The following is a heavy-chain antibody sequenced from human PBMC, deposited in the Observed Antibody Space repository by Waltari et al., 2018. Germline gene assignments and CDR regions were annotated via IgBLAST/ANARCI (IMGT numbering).Heavy chain of an antibody. V-gene: IGHV3-7*01. D-gene: IGHD3-10*01. CDR3: ARDSGIRTVDY. J-gene: IGHJ4*02. CDR1: GVTFGSFW. Sequence: EVQLVESGGGLVQTGGSLRLSCAASGVTFGSFWRGWVREAPGKGLEWVANIKEDGSDIYYVDSVKGRFTVSRDNAKNSLYLQMNSLRAEDTAVYYCARDSGIRTVDYWGQGTLVTVSS. CDR2: IKEDGSDI.